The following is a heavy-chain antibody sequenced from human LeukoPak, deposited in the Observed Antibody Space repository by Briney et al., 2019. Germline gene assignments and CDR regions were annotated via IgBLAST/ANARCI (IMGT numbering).Heavy chain of an antibody. CDR2: INWNGGST. V-gene: IGHV3-20*01. Sequence: GGSLRLSCAASGFTFDDYGMSWVRQAPGKGLEWVSGINWNGGSTGYADSVKGRFTISRDNAKNSLYLQMNSLRAEDTALYHCARAGQLLYAFDIWGQGTMVTVSS. J-gene: IGHJ3*02. CDR3: ARAGQLLYAFDI. D-gene: IGHD2-2*01. CDR1: GFTFDDYG.